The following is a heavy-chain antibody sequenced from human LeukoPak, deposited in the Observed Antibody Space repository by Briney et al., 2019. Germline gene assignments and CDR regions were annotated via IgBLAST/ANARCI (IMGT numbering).Heavy chain of an antibody. J-gene: IGHJ4*02. Sequence: ASVKVSCKASGYTFTGYYMHWVRQAPGQGLEWMGWINPNSGGTNYAQKFQGRVTMTRDTSIGTAYMELSRLRSDDTAVYYCAFHTRYCSSTSCSDYWGQGTLVTVSS. CDR2: INPNSGGT. V-gene: IGHV1-2*02. D-gene: IGHD2-2*01. CDR1: GYTFTGYY. CDR3: AFHTRYCSSTSCSDY.